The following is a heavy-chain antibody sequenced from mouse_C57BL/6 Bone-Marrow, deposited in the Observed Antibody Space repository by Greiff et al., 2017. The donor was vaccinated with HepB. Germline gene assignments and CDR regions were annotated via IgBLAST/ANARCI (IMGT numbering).Heavy chain of an antibody. D-gene: IGHD3-2*02. Sequence: EVKLMESGEGLVKPGGSLKLSCAASGFTFSSYAMSWVRQTPEKRLEWVAYISSGGDYIYYADTVKGRFTISRDNARNTLYLQMSSLKSEDTSMYYCTRDQDSSGYDYWGQGTTLTVSS. CDR3: TRDQDSSGYDY. J-gene: IGHJ2*01. CDR2: ISSGGDYI. CDR1: GFTFSSYA. V-gene: IGHV5-9-1*02.